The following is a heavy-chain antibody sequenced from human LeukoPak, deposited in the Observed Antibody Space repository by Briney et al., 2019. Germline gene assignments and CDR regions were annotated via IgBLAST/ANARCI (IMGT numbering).Heavy chain of an antibody. D-gene: IGHD1-1*01. CDR1: GFTFSVYS. J-gene: IGHJ4*02. V-gene: IGHV3-48*02. CDR2: ISSGSTTI. Sequence: PGGSLTLSCAASGFTFSVYSMNWVRQAPGKGLEWVSYISSGSTTIYYAGSVNGRFIISRANAKNSPFLQINSQRDEDTAVYYCVRDYRYNYDYWGQGTLVTVSS. CDR3: VRDYRYNYDY.